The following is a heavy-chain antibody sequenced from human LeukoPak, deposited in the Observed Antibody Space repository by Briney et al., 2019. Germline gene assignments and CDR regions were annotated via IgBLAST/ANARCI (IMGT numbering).Heavy chain of an antibody. CDR1: GYTFTSYG. J-gene: IGHJ2*01. CDR2: ISAYNGNT. CDR3: ATDYCSSTSCYPSYYWYFDL. D-gene: IGHD2-2*01. V-gene: IGHV1-18*01. Sequence: ASVKVSCKASGYTFTSYGISWVRQAPGQGLEWMGWISAYNGNTNYAQKFQGRVTMTEDTSTDTAYMELSSLRSEDTAVYYCATDYCSSTSCYPSYYWYFDLWGRGTLVTVSS.